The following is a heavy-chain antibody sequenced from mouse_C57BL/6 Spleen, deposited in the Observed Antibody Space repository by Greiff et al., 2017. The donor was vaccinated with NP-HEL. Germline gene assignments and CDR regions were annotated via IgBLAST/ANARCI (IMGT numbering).Heavy chain of an antibody. V-gene: IGHV1-81*01. Sequence: QVQLQQSGAELARPGASVKLSCKASGYTFTSYGISWVKQRTGQGLEWIGEIYPRSGNTYYNEKFKGKATLTADTSSNTAYLQLSSLTSEDTAVYYCASRAGYDGHPDYWGQGTTLTVSS. J-gene: IGHJ2*01. D-gene: IGHD2-2*01. CDR2: IYPRSGNT. CDR3: ASRAGYDGHPDY. CDR1: GYTFTSYG.